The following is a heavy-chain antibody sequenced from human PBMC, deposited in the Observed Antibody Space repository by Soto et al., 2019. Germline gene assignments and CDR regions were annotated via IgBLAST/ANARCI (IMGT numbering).Heavy chain of an antibody. V-gene: IGHV1-18*01. J-gene: IGHJ6*02. Sequence: ASVKVSFKASGYTFTSYDINWVRQATGQGLEWMGWINPHNGNTNYAQKLQGRVIMTADTSTNTAYMELRSLRSDDTAIYYCTIEGSAPYYYYGMDAWGQGTTVTVSS. D-gene: IGHD3-10*01. CDR3: TIEGSAPYYYYGMDA. CDR2: INPHNGNT. CDR1: GYTFTSYD.